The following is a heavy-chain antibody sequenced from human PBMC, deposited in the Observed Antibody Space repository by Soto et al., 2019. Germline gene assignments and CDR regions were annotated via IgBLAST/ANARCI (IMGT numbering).Heavy chain of an antibody. D-gene: IGHD1-1*01. V-gene: IGHV1-69*01. CDR2: IIPIFGIT. Sequence: QAQLMQSGAEVKEPGSSVKASCKASGGTFSGYAISWVRQAPGQGLEWLGGIIPIFGITNYAQKFQNRLTIAADESSATVYMDLRSLTSEDSAIYYCARDPRSITGTTSSEDFQHWGQGTLVSVS. CDR3: ARDPRSITGTTSSEDFQH. CDR1: GGTFSGYA. J-gene: IGHJ1*01.